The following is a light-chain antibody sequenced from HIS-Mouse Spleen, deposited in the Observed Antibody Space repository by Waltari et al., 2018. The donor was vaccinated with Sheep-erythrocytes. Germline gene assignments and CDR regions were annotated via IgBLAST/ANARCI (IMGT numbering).Light chain of an antibody. CDR2: QDT. Sequence: SSELTQPPSVSVSPGQTASITCSGDKLGDKYACWYQQKQGQSPVLVIYQDTKRPSGIPERVSGSNSGNTATLTISVTQAMDEADYYCQAWDSSIVVFGGGTKLTVL. V-gene: IGLV3-1*01. J-gene: IGLJ2*01. CDR3: QAWDSSIVV. CDR1: KLGDKY.